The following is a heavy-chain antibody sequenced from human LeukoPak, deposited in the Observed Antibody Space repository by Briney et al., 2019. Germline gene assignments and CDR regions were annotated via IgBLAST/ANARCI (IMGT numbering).Heavy chain of an antibody. CDR3: ARQSLGASGLDH. D-gene: IGHD1-26*01. CDR2: IFYDGSTK. V-gene: IGHV3-30*04. J-gene: IGHJ4*02. Sequence: PGGSLRLSCAASGFTFSNYAMHWVRQAPGKGLEWVAVIFYDGSTKYYGDSVKGRFTISRDNSKDTVFLQMDSLRVDDTAIYYCARQSLGASGLDHWGQGVLVTVSS. CDR1: GFTFSNYA.